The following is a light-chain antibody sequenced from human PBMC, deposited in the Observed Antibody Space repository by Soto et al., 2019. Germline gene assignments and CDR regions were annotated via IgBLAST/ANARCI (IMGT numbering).Light chain of an antibody. CDR3: QSYDSRLSAVV. V-gene: IGLV1-40*01. CDR2: VNS. J-gene: IGLJ2*01. Sequence: QAVVTQPPSVSGAPGQRVTISCTGSSSNIGAGYDVHWYQQFPGTAPKLLIYVNSNRPSGVPDRFSGSKSGTSASLAITGLQAEDEADYYCQSYDSRLSAVVFGGGTKLTVL. CDR1: SSNIGAGYD.